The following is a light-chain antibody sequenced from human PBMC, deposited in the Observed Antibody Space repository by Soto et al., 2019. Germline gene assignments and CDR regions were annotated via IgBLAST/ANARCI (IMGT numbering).Light chain of an antibody. J-gene: IGKJ5*01. CDR3: QQYNSYSGT. V-gene: IGKV1-5*01. CDR1: QSSSSW. CDR2: DAS. Sequence: DIQMTQSPSTLSASVGDRVTITCRASQSSSSWLAWYQQKPGKAPKLLIYDASSLESGVPSRFSGSGSGTEFTLTISSLQPDDFATYYCQQYNSYSGTFGQGTRLEI.